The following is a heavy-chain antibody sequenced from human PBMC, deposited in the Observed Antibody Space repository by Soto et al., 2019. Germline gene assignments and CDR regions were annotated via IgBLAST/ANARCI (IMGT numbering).Heavy chain of an antibody. Sequence: SQTLSLTCAISGDSVSNNRAAWNWIRQSPSRGLEWLGRTYYRSKWYNDYAVSVKSRITISPDPSKNQFSLQLNSVTPEDTAVYYCVRMSVATGGYFEYWGQGTPVTVSS. CDR3: VRMSVATGGYFEY. CDR1: GDSVSNNRAA. V-gene: IGHV6-1*01. J-gene: IGHJ4*02. D-gene: IGHD5-12*01. CDR2: TYYRSKWYN.